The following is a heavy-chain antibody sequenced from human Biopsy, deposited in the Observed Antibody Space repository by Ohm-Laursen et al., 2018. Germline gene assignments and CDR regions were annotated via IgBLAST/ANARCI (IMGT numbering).Heavy chain of an antibody. CDR1: GYAFHTYY. V-gene: IGHV1-46*02. CDR3: ARPRGTATAIADGLDY. Sequence: GASVKVSCKASGYAFHTYYMHWVRQAPGQGLEWLGYIKPSGRYTRNAQSFQGRVTMTRDTSTSTVYMELSGLTSDATAVYYCARPRGTATAIADGLDYWGQGTLVTVSS. CDR2: IKPSGRYT. D-gene: IGHD2-21*02. J-gene: IGHJ4*02.